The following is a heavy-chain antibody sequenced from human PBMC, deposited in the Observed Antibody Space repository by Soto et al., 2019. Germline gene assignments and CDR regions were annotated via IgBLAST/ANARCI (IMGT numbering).Heavy chain of an antibody. J-gene: IGHJ4*02. CDR3: AKDPDPQSGY. CDR2: ISGSGGGT. CDR1: GFSFSSYA. V-gene: IGHV3-23*01. Sequence: PGGSLRLSCVASGFSFSSYAVSWVRQAPGKGLEWVSAISGSGGGTYYADSVKGRFTISRDNSKNTLYLQMNSLRAEDTAVYYCAKDPDPQSGYWGQGTLVTVSS.